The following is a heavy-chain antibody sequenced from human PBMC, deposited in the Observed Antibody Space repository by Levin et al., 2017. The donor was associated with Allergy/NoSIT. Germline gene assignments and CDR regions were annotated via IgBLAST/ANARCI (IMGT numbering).Heavy chain of an antibody. CDR3: ATGDYGSFDN. Sequence: PSETLSLTCSVSGGSMRPYAWNWIRQPAGKGLEWIGRVYNSGTINYKPSLRSRVTMSVETSKNQFSLKVSSVTAADTAIYYCATGDYGSFDNWGQGTLVTVSS. CDR1: GGSMRPYA. D-gene: IGHD4-17*01. J-gene: IGHJ4*02. V-gene: IGHV4-4*07. CDR2: VYNSGTI.